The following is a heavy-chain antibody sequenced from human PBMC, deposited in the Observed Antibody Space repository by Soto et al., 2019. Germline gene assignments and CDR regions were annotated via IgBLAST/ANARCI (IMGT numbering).Heavy chain of an antibody. CDR2: IYDGGST. J-gene: IGHJ5*02. CDR1: GFSVSRNY. V-gene: IGHV3-53*01. CDR3: ARGYNWFDP. Sequence: EVPVVESGGGLVQPGASLRLSSAGSGFSVSRNYMTWVRQAPGKRLEWVSVIYDGGSTDYAASVKGRFTISRDNSKNTLYLQMNSLRAEDTAVYYCARGYNWFDPWGQGTLVTVSS.